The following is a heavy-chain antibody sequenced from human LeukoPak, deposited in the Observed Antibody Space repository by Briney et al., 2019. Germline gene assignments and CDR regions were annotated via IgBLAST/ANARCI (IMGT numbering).Heavy chain of an antibody. J-gene: IGHJ4*02. V-gene: IGHV4-4*07. Sequence: SETLSLTCTVSGGSISSYYWSWIRQPAGKGLEWIGRIYTSGSTNYNPSLKSRVTMSADTSKNQFSLKLSSVTAADTAVYYCAGGLVPAARQNTLLNDYWGQGTLVTVSS. CDR2: IYTSGST. CDR1: GGSISSYY. D-gene: IGHD2-2*01. CDR3: AGGLVPAARQNTLLNDY.